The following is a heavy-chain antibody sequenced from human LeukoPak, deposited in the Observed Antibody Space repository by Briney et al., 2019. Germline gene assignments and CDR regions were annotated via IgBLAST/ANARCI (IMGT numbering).Heavy chain of an antibody. D-gene: IGHD3-10*01. CDR1: GGSISSYY. Sequence: RTSETLSLTCTVSGGSISSYYWSWLRQPAGKGLEWIGRIYTGGSTNYNPSLKSRVTMSVDTSKNQFSLKLSSVTAADTAVYYCARDQGGSGSYYESWGQGTLVTVSS. J-gene: IGHJ5*02. V-gene: IGHV4-4*07. CDR2: IYTGGST. CDR3: ARDQGGSGSYYES.